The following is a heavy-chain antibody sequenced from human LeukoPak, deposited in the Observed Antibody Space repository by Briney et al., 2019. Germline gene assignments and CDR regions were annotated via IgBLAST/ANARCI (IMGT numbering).Heavy chain of an antibody. J-gene: IGHJ4*02. D-gene: IGHD3-22*01. CDR3: AKPQVGVVVITYFDY. CDR1: GFTFSSYA. V-gene: IGHV3-23*01. Sequence: PGGSLRLSCAASGFTFSSYAMSWVRQAPGKGLEWVSAISGSGGSTYYADSVKGRFTISRDNSKNTLYLQMNSLRAEDTAVYYCAKPQVGVVVITYFDYWGQGTLVTVSS. CDR2: ISGSGGST.